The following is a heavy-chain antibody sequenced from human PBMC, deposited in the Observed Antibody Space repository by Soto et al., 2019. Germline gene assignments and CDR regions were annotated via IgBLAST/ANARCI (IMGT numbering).Heavy chain of an antibody. CDR3: ARDPGYSSSQGIAFDI. CDR1: GGSISSYY. J-gene: IGHJ3*02. CDR2: IYYSGST. D-gene: IGHD6-13*01. Sequence: SETLSLTCTVSGGSISSYYWSWIRQPPGKGLEWIGYIYYSGSTNYNPSLKSRVTISVDTSKNQFSLKLSSVTAADTAVYYCARDPGYSSSQGIAFDIWGQGTMVTVSS. V-gene: IGHV4-59*01.